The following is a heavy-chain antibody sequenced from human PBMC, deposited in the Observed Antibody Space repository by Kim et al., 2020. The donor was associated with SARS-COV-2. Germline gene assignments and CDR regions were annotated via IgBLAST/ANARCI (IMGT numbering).Heavy chain of an antibody. CDR1: GYTFTSYY. V-gene: IGHV1-46*01. CDR2: INPSGGST. D-gene: IGHD1-26*01. CDR3: AILEWELRAFDY. J-gene: IGHJ4*02. Sequence: ASVKVSCKASGYTFTSYYMHWVRQAPGQGLEWMGIINPSGGSTSYAQKFQGRVTMTRDTSTSTVYMELSSLRSEDTAVYYCAILEWELRAFDYWGQGTLVTVSS.